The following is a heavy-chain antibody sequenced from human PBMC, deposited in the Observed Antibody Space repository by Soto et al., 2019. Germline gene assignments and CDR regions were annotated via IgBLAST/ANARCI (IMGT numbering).Heavy chain of an antibody. V-gene: IGHV5-51*01. CDR3: ATVDSSSFPWFDP. CDR2: IYPGDSDT. CDR1: GYSFTSYW. Sequence: GESLKISCQGSGYSFTSYWIGWVRQMPGKGLEWMGIIYPGDSDTRYSPSFQGQVTISADKSISTAYLQWSSLKASDTAMYYFATVDSSSFPWFDPWGQGTLVTVSS. D-gene: IGHD6-13*01. J-gene: IGHJ5*02.